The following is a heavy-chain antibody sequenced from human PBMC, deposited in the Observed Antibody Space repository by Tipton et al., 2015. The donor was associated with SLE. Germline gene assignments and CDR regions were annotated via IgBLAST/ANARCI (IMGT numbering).Heavy chain of an antibody. CDR2: IYTSGST. Sequence: TLSLTCAVSGYSISSGYYWGCIRQPAGKGLEWIGRIYTSGSTNYNPSLKRRVTMSVDTSKNQFSLKLSPVTAADTAVYYCARDGAMIVPRGSFDIWGQGTMVTVSS. CDR3: ARDGAMIVPRGSFDI. CDR1: GYSISSGYY. J-gene: IGHJ3*02. D-gene: IGHD3-22*01. V-gene: IGHV4-61*02.